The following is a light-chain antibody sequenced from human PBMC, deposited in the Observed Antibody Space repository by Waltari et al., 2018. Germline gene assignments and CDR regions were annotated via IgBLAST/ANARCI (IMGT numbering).Light chain of an antibody. CDR2: DVS. V-gene: IGLV2-11*01. CDR1: GSDY. Sequence: QSALTQPRSVSGSAGQSVTISCTGTGSDYVSWYQQLPGKAPKLVIYDVSKRPSGVPDRFSGSKSGTSASLTVSGLQAEDEADDYCCSFEDTWVFGGGTKLTVL. CDR3: CSFEDTWV. J-gene: IGLJ3*02.